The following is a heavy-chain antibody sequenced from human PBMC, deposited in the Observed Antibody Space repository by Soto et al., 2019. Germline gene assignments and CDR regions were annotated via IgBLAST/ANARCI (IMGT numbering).Heavy chain of an antibody. J-gene: IGHJ4*02. CDR3: AKGDSDYYFDS. V-gene: IGHV3-23*01. CDR1: GFTFSTYV. Sequence: EAQLLESGGGLVQPGGSLRLSCAASGFTFSTYVMAWVRQAPGRGLEWVSGISASGSNGFYTDSVKGRFIISRDNSKNTLYLQMNSLRVDDTALYFCAKGDSDYYFDSLGQGTLVTVSS. CDR2: ISASGSNG. D-gene: IGHD4-4*01.